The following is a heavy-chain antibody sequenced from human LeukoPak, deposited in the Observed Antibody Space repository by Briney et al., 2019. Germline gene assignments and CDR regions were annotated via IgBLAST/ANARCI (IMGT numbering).Heavy chain of an antibody. CDR1: GFTFSSYA. CDR2: ISYDGSNK. V-gene: IGHV3-30-3*01. J-gene: IGHJ6*02. Sequence: GGSLRLSCAASGFTFSSYAMSWVRQAPGKGLEWVAVISYDGSNKYYADSVKGRFTISRDNSKNTLYLQMNSLRAEDTAVYYCAREKLRFLEWLSAYGMDVWGQGTTVTVSS. D-gene: IGHD3-3*01. CDR3: AREKLRFLEWLSAYGMDV.